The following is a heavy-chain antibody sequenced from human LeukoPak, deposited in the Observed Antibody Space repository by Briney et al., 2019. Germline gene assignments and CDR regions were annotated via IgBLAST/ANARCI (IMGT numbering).Heavy chain of an antibody. D-gene: IGHD1-26*01. J-gene: IGHJ3*01. Sequence: GGSLRLSCAASAFTFSNALMTWVRQAPGKGLEWLGHIKSKSDGGTTDCAAPFKGRFTISRDDSKNTPYLQMNSLKTEDTAAYYCTTWDGVDWGQGTMVTVSS. CDR3: TTWDGVD. CDR1: AFTFSNAL. V-gene: IGHV3-15*01. CDR2: IKSKSDGGTT.